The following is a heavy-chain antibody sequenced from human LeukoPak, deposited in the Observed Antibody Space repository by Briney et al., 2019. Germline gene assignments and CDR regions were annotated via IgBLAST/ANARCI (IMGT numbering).Heavy chain of an antibody. J-gene: IGHJ4*02. V-gene: IGHV4-30-2*01. Sequence: PSETLSLTCAVSGGSISSGGYSWSWIRQPPGKGLEWIGYIYHSGSTYYNPSLKSRVTISVDRSKNQFSLKLSSVTAADRAVYYCARGTLGYDYWGQGTLVTVSS. D-gene: IGHD2-15*01. CDR1: GGSISSGGYS. CDR2: IYHSGST. CDR3: ARGTLGYDY.